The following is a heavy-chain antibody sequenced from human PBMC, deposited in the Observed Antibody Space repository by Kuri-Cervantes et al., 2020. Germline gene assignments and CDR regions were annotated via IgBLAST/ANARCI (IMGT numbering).Heavy chain of an antibody. Sequence: LSLTCAASGFTFSSYAMSWVRQAPGKGLEWVSAISGSGGSTYYADSVKGRFTISGDNSKNTLYLQMNSLRAEDTAVYYCAKVYYSGYYYYMDVWGKGTTVTVSS. CDR2: ISGSGGST. CDR3: AKVYYSGYYYYMDV. V-gene: IGHV3-23*01. CDR1: GFTFSSYA. D-gene: IGHD2-15*01. J-gene: IGHJ6*03.